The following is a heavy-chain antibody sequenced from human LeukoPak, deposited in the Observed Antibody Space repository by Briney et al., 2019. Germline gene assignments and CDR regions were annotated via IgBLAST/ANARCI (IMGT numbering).Heavy chain of an antibody. V-gene: IGHV4-34*01. Sequence: PSGTLSLTCAVYGGSFSGYYWSWIRQPPGKGLEWIGEINHSGSTNYNPSLKSRVTISVDTSKNQFSLKLNSVTAADTAVYYCARLEYYYDSSGSWGQGTLVTVSS. CDR2: INHSGST. D-gene: IGHD3-22*01. J-gene: IGHJ5*02. CDR1: GGSFSGYY. CDR3: ARLEYYYDSSGS.